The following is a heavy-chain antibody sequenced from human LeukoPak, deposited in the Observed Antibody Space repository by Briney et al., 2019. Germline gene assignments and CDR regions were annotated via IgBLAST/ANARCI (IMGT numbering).Heavy chain of an antibody. CDR3: ARRDSWFDP. Sequence: SETLSLTRAVYGGSFSGYYWSWIRQPPGKGLEWIGEINHSGSTNYNPSLKSGVTISVDTSKNQFSLKLSSVTAADTAVYYCARRDSWFDPWGQGTLVTVSS. V-gene: IGHV4-34*01. CDR2: INHSGST. J-gene: IGHJ5*02. D-gene: IGHD3-22*01. CDR1: GGSFSGYY.